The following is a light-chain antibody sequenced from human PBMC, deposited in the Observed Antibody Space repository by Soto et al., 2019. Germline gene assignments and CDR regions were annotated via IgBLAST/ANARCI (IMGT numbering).Light chain of an antibody. CDR2: DAS. V-gene: IGKV1-33*01. J-gene: IGKJ3*01. CDR1: QDIRNY. Sequence: DIQMTQSPSSLSASVGDRVTITCQASQDIRNYLNWYQQKPGKATKLLIYDASNLETEVPSRFSVSVSGKAFTFTISIMQPEHSAKYYCKPYSNLIFTFGNGTKVYI. CDR3: KPYSNLIFT.